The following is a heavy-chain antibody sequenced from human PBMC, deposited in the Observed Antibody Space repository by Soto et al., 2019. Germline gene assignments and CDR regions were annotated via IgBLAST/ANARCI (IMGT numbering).Heavy chain of an antibody. V-gene: IGHV1-3*01. D-gene: IGHD3-22*01. CDR2: INAGNGNT. CDR3: AREYYDSSGYWIFDY. Sequence: ASVKVSCKASGYTFTSYAMHWVRQAPGQRLEWMGWINAGNGNTKYSQKLQGRVTMTTDTSTSTAYMELRSLRSDDTAVYYCAREYYDSSGYWIFDYWGQGTLVTVSS. J-gene: IGHJ4*02. CDR1: GYTFTSYA.